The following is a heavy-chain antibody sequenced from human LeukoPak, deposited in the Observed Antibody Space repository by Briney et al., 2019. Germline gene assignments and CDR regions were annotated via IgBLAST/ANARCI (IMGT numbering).Heavy chain of an antibody. J-gene: IGHJ3*02. V-gene: IGHV1-69*13. CDR1: GYTFTGYY. D-gene: IGHD2-15*01. CDR2: IIPIFGTT. Sequence: SVKVSCKASGYTFTGYYMHWVRQAPGQGLEWMGGIIPIFGTTNYAQKFQGRVTITADQSTSTAYMEQSTLRSEDTAVYYCARGRRWPYDAFDIWGQGTMVTVSS. CDR3: ARGRRWPYDAFDI.